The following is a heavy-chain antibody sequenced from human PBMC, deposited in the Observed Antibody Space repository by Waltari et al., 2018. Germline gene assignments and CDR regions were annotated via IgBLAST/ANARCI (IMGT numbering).Heavy chain of an antibody. J-gene: IGHJ3*02. CDR3: ARRRPHYGSGSYYNLVGAFDI. Sequence: QVQLQQWGAGLLKPSETLSLTCAVYGGSFSGSYWSWIRQPPGKGLEWIGEINHSGSTNYNPSLKSRVTISVDTSKNQFSLKLSSVTAADTAVYYCARRRPHYGSGSYYNLVGAFDIWGQGTMVTVSS. D-gene: IGHD3-10*01. CDR2: INHSGST. V-gene: IGHV4-34*01. CDR1: GGSFSGSY.